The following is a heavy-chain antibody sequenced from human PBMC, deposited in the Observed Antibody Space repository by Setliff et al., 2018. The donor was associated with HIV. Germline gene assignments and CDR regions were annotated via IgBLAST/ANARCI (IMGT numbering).Heavy chain of an antibody. J-gene: IGHJ4*02. CDR2: IYTSGST. V-gene: IGHV4-4*07. D-gene: IGHD2-8*01. CDR3: ARGLPATNGVWIDY. Sequence: NPSETLSLTCTVSGGSISSYYWSWIRQPAGKGLEWIGRIYTSGSTNYNPSLKSRVTMSVDTSKNQFSLKLSSVTAADTAVYYCARGLPATNGVWIDYWGQGTLVTVSS. CDR1: GGSISSYY.